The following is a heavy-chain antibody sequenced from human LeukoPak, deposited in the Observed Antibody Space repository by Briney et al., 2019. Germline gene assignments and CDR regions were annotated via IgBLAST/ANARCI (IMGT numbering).Heavy chain of an antibody. CDR3: AELGITMIGGV. CDR2: IKTDGSQI. CDR1: GVTFSSYW. Sequence: PGGSLRLSCVASGVTFSSYWRTWVRQPPGKGLEWVANIKTDGSQIYYVDSVKGRFTISRDHAKNSLYLQMKSLRAEDTAVYYCAELGITMIGGVWGKGTTVTISS. D-gene: IGHD3-10*02. V-gene: IGHV3-7*01. J-gene: IGHJ6*04.